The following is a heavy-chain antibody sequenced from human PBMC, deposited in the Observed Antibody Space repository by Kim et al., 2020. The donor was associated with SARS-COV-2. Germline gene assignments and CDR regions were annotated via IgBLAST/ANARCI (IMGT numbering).Heavy chain of an antibody. V-gene: IGHV1-18*01. CDR3: ARGLDHYNWFDP. D-gene: IGHD2-2*03. Sequence: NYAQKLQGRVTMTTDTSTSTAYMELRSLRSDDTAVYYCARGLDHYNWFDPWGQGTLVTVSS. J-gene: IGHJ5*02.